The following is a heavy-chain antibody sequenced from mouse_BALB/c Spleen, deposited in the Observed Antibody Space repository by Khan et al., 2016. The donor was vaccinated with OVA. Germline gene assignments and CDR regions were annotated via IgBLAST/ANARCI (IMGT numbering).Heavy chain of an antibody. CDR1: GYTFTTAG. Sequence: QIQLVQSGPELKKPGETVRISCKASGYTFTTAGIQWVQKMPGKGLKWIGWINTHSGVPKYAEDFKGRFAFSLEISVNTAYLQITNLKNEDTATDVYERGGAAYERNDGGSMEYWGQGTSVTVSS. CDR2: INTHSGVP. CDR3: ERGGAAYERNDGGSMEY. V-gene: IGHV9-4*02. D-gene: IGHD2-14*01. J-gene: IGHJ4*01.